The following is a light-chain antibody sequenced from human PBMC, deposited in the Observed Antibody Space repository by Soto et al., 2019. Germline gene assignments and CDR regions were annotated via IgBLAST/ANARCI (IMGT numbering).Light chain of an antibody. CDR1: QSVIRY. CDR3: QHRFNWPWT. V-gene: IGKV3-11*01. CDR2: DAS. Sequence: ELLLTQSPATLSLSPGERATLSCGASQSVIRYLDWYQPRHGQAPRLLIYDASYRATGIPARFSGSGSGTDFTLTISSLEPEDFEVYYCQHRFNWPWTFGQGTKVDIK. J-gene: IGKJ1*01.